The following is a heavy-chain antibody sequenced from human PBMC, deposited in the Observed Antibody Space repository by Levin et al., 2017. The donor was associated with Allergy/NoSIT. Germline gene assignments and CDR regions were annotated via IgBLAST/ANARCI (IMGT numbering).Heavy chain of an antibody. CDR3: ARDHSGWYEFDY. CDR2: INPNSGGT. D-gene: IGHD6-19*01. Sequence: ASVKVSCKASGYTFTGYYMHWVRQAPGQGLEWVGWINPNSGGTNYAQKFQGRVTMTRDTSITTAYMELSRLTSDDTAVYYCARDHSGWYEFDYWGQGTLVTVSS. J-gene: IGHJ4*02. V-gene: IGHV1-2*02. CDR1: GYTFTGYY.